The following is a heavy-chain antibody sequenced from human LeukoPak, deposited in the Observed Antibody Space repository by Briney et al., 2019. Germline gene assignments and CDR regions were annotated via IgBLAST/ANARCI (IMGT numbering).Heavy chain of an antibody. Sequence: GGSLRLSCAASGFTFSSYAMSWFRQAPGKGLEWVSAISGSGGSTYYADSVKGRFTISRDNSKNTLYLQMNSLRAEDTAVYYCAKDLGSRDYYFDYWGQGTLVTVSS. V-gene: IGHV3-23*01. CDR3: AKDLGSRDYYFDY. CDR1: GFTFSSYA. D-gene: IGHD1-26*01. CDR2: ISGSGGST. J-gene: IGHJ4*02.